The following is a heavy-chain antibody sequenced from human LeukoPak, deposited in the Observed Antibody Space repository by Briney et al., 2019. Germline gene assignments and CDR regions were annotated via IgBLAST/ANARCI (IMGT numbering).Heavy chain of an antibody. CDR1: GYTFTGYY. CDR3: ARDETYYYDSSGYYDY. V-gene: IGHV1-2*02. CDR2: INPNSGGT. Sequence: ASVKVSCKASGYTFTGYYMHWVRQAPGQGLEWMGWINPNSGGTNYAQKFQGRVTMTRDTSISTAYMELSRLRSDDTAVYCCARDETYYYDSSGYYDYWGQGTLVTVSS. J-gene: IGHJ4*02. D-gene: IGHD3-22*01.